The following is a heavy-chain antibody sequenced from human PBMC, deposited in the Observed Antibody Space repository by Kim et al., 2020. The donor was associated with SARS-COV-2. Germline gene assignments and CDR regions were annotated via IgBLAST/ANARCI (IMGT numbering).Heavy chain of an antibody. Sequence: ADSVKGRLTISRDNAKNSLYLQMNSLRAEDTAVYYCARGAVAGAPGFDYWGQGTLVTVSS. J-gene: IGHJ4*02. V-gene: IGHV3-21*01. D-gene: IGHD6-19*01. CDR3: ARGAVAGAPGFDY.